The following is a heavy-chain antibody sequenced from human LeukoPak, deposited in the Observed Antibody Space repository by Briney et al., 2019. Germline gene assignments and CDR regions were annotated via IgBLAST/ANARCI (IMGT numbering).Heavy chain of an antibody. CDR1: GFTFSSYW. J-gene: IGHJ6*02. V-gene: IGHV3-23*01. Sequence: GGSLRLSCAASGFTFSSYWMSWVRQAPGKGLEWVSAVSGSGGSTDYADSVKGRFTISRDNSKHTLYLQMNSLRAEDTAAYYCAKGPYRGNDFSYYYGMDVWGQGTTVTVSS. D-gene: IGHD5-12*01. CDR3: AKGPYRGNDFSYYYGMDV. CDR2: VSGSGGST.